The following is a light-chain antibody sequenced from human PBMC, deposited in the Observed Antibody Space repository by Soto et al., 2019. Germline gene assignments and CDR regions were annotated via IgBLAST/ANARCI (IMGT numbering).Light chain of an antibody. J-gene: IGLJ1*01. CDR2: EVS. CDR1: SSDVGGYNY. Sequence: QSALTQPASVSGSPGQSITISCTGTSSDVGGYNYVSWYQQHPGKAPKLMIYEVSNRPSGVSNRFSGSKSGNTASLTISGLQAEDEADYYCSSFTSSNTYVFXTGTKVTVL. CDR3: SSFTSSNTYV. V-gene: IGLV2-14*01.